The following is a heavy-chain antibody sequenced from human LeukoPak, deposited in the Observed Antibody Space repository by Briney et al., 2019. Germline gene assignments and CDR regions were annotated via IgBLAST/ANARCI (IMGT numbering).Heavy chain of an antibody. J-gene: IGHJ4*02. V-gene: IGHV2-5*08. CDR2: IYWDDDK. D-gene: IGHD5-12*01. CDR1: GGSISSYYW. CDR3: AHSFAGSYYFDY. Sequence: TLSLTCTVSGGSISSYYWSWIRQPPGKALEWLALIYWDDDKRYSPSLKSRLTITKDTSKNQVVLTMTNMDPVDTATYYCAHSFAGSYYFDYWGQGTLVTASS.